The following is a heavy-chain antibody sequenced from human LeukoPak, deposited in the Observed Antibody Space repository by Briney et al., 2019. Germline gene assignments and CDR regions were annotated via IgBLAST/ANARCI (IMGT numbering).Heavy chain of an antibody. Sequence: GGSLRLSCAASGFTFSSYTMNWVRQAPGKGLKWVSSISSSSSYIYYADSVKGRFTISRDNAKNSLYLQMNSLRAEDTAVYYCAKAPMYYYDSSGSAGYFQHWGQGTLVTVSS. CDR3: AKAPMYYYDSSGSAGYFQH. V-gene: IGHV3-21*01. D-gene: IGHD3-22*01. CDR1: GFTFSSYT. CDR2: ISSSSSYI. J-gene: IGHJ1*01.